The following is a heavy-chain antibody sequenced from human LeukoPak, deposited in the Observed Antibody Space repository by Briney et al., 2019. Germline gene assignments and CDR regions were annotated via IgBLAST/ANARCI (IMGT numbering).Heavy chain of an antibody. CDR2: IYYSGST. D-gene: IGHD1-26*01. CDR1: GGSISSYY. V-gene: IGHV4-59*01. J-gene: IGHJ4*02. Sequence: SETLSLTCTLSGGSISSYYWTWIRQPPGKGLEWIGYIYYSGSTNYNPSLKSRVTISVDTSKNQFSLKLNSVTAADTAFYYCARSGSYHNNFDYWGQGTLVTVSS. CDR3: ARSGSYHNNFDY.